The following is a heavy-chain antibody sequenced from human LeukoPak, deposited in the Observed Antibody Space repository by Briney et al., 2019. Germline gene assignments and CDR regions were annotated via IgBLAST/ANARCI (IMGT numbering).Heavy chain of an antibody. D-gene: IGHD2-2*01. Sequence: GESLKISCKGSGYSFTSYWIGWVRQIPGKGLEWMWIIYPGDSDTRYSPSFQGQVTISADNAISTSYLQLNSLNASDTDMYSCARAGKVVPAANMVWGQGTLVTVSS. CDR1: GYSFTSYW. V-gene: IGHV5-51*01. CDR2: IYPGDSDT. CDR3: ARAGKVVPAANMV. J-gene: IGHJ4*02.